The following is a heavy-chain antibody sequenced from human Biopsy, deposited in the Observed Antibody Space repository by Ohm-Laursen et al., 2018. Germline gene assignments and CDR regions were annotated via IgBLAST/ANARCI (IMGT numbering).Heavy chain of an antibody. J-gene: IGHJ3*02. CDR3: PRWTPEYDSSRYYLDAFDI. V-gene: IGHV4-4*07. D-gene: IGHD3-22*01. Sequence: GTLSFTCTVSGGSLSSYYWSWIRQPTGKGLEWIGRIYSSGSTNYNPSLKSRVTLSMDTSKRQFFLKLSFVTAADTAVYYCPRWTPEYDSSRYYLDAFDIWGQGTKVTVSS. CDR1: GGSLSSYY. CDR2: IYSSGST.